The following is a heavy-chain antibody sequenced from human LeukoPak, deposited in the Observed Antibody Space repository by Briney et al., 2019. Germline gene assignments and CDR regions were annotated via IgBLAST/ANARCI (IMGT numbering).Heavy chain of an antibody. CDR2: IWYDGSNK. V-gene: IGHV3-33*01. Sequence: GRSLRLSCAASGFTNSSYGMHLVRQAAGKGLEWVAVIWYDGSNKYYADSVKGRFTISRDNSKNTLYLQMNSLRAEDTAVYYCARAGDIVVVTAMWFDPWSQGTLVTVSS. CDR3: ARAGDIVVVTAMWFDP. J-gene: IGHJ5*02. CDR1: GFTNSSYG. D-gene: IGHD2-21*02.